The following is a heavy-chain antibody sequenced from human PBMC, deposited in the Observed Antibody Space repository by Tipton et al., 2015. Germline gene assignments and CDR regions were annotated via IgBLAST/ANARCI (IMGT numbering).Heavy chain of an antibody. Sequence: TLSLTCTVSSDSISKYYWSWIRQPPGKELEWLGFIQYSGSTIYNPSLKSRVTISVDTSKTQFSLKMRSVTATDTAVYYCARARGRHGCLFDSWGQGTLVTVSS. CDR3: ARARGRHGCLFDS. V-gene: IGHV4-59*01. CDR1: SDSISKYY. CDR2: IQYSGST. J-gene: IGHJ4*02. D-gene: IGHD2-21*01.